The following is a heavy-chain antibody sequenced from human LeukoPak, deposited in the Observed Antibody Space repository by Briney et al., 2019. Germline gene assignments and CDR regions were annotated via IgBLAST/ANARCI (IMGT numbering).Heavy chain of an antibody. V-gene: IGHV3-7*01. CDR2: IEQDGSQK. CDR3: ARNSGRNPFDY. J-gene: IGHJ4*02. CDR1: GFTFSSYW. D-gene: IGHD1-26*01. Sequence: GSLRLSCAASGFTFSSYWLSWVRQAPGEGLEWVASIEQDGSQKYYVDSVRGRFTISRDNAKNSVYLQTNSLGVEDTAVYYCARNSGRNPFDYWGQGTLVTVSS.